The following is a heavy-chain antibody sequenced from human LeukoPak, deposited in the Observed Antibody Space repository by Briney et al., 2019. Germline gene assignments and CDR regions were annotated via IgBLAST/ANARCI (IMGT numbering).Heavy chain of an antibody. CDR1: GGSISSGNYY. CDR2: MHYNERT. D-gene: IGHD3-9*01. V-gene: IGHV4-39*01. J-gene: IGHJ4*02. CDR3: ASTYYDILTPSYYFDF. Sequence: SETLSLTCTVTGGSISSGNYYWGWIRQPPGKGLEWIGSMHYNERTYSSPSLKSRVTISVDTSKNQSSLNLSSVTAADTAVFYCASTYYDILTPSYYFDFWGRGTLVTVSS.